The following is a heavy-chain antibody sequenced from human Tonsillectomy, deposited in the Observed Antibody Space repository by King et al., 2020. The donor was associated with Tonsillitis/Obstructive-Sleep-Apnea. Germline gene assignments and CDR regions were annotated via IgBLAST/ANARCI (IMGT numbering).Heavy chain of an antibody. CDR3: ARVYGGSYEIRFDP. CDR1: GDSVSSNSAA. V-gene: IGHV6-1*01. D-gene: IGHD2-15*01. CDR2: TYYRSKWYN. Sequence: VQLQQSGPGLLKPSQTLSLTCAISGDSVSSNSAAWNCIRHSPSRGLECVGRTYYRSKWYNVYQVSCKSRITHNPATSKNQFSLQLNSVTPEDTAVYYCARVYGGSYEIRFDPWGQGTLVTVSS. J-gene: IGHJ5*02.